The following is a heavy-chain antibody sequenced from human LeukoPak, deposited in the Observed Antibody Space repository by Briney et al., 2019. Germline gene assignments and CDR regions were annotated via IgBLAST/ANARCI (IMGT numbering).Heavy chain of an antibody. Sequence: GGSLRLSCAASGFTFSSYAMSWVRQAPGKGLEWVSAISGSGGSTYYADSVKGRFTISRDNSKNTLYLQMNSLRAEDPAVYYCAKEPDIVVVVAATGAKSGYWGQGTLVTVSS. V-gene: IGHV3-23*01. CDR1: GFTFSSYA. CDR2: ISGSGGST. J-gene: IGHJ4*02. D-gene: IGHD2-15*01. CDR3: AKEPDIVVVVAATGAKSGY.